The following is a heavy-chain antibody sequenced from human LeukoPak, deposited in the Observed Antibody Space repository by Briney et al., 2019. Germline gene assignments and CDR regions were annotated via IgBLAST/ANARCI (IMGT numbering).Heavy chain of an antibody. J-gene: IGHJ3*02. Sequence: PSETLSLTCTVSGGSISSYYWSWIRQPAGKGLEWIGRIYTSGSTNYNPSLKSRVTMSVDTSKNQFSLKLSSVTAADTAVYYCARDNDYGDYFYAFDIWGQGTMGTVSS. CDR3: ARDNDYGDYFYAFDI. V-gene: IGHV4-4*07. CDR1: GGSISSYY. CDR2: IYTSGST. D-gene: IGHD4-17*01.